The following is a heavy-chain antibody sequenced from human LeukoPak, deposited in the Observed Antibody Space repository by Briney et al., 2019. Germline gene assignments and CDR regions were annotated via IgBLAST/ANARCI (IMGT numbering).Heavy chain of an antibody. D-gene: IGHD6-19*01. CDR2: IIPIFGTA. Sequence: SVKVSCKASGGTFSSYAISWVRQAPGQRLEWMGGIIPIFGTANYAQKFQGRVTITADESTSTAYMELSSLRSEDTAVYYCARDGAVAGTYWYFDLWGRGTLVTVSS. CDR3: ARDGAVAGTYWYFDL. CDR1: GGTFSSYA. V-gene: IGHV1-69*13. J-gene: IGHJ2*01.